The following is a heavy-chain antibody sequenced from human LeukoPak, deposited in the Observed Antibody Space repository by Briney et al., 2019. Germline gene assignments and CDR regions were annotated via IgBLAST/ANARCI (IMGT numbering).Heavy chain of an antibody. J-gene: IGHJ4*02. D-gene: IGHD3-16*01. V-gene: IGHV3-48*01. CDR1: GFTFSSYS. CDR3: ARDGELIKGTFDY. Sequence: GGSLRLSCAASGFTFSSYSMNWVRQAPGKGLEWVSYISSSSSTIYYADSVKGRFTISRDNAKNSLYLQMNSLRAEDTAVYYCARDGELIKGTFDYWGQGILVTVAS. CDR2: ISSSSSTI.